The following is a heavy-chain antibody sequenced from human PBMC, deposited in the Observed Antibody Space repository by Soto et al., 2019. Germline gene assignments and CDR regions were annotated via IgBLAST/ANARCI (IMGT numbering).Heavy chain of an antibody. CDR2: IYHSGST. D-gene: IGHD3-16*01. J-gene: IGHJ5*02. V-gene: IGHV4-4*02. CDR3: TTFGQERAIEDYFDP. CDR1: GDSISSSKW. Sequence: ASETLSLTCAVSGDSISSSKWWSWVRQPPGKGLEWIGEIYHSGSTNYNPSLKSRVIISVDKSKNQFSLKLSSVTDADTAVYYCTTFGQERAIEDYFDPWGQGTLVTVSS.